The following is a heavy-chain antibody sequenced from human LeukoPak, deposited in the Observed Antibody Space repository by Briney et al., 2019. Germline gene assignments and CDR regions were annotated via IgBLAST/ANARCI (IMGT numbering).Heavy chain of an antibody. V-gene: IGHV4-59*12. J-gene: IGHJ4*02. D-gene: IGHD3-3*01. CDR2: IYYSGST. CDR3: ARTRRDFWSGYCFDY. CDR1: GGSISSYY. Sequence: SETLSLTCTVSGGSISSYYWSWIRQPPGKGLEWIGYIYYSGSTNYNPSLKSRVTISVDTSKNQFSLKLSSVTAADTAVYYCARTRRDFWSGYCFDYWGQGTLVTVSS.